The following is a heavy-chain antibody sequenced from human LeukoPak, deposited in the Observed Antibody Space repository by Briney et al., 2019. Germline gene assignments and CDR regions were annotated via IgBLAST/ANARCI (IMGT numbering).Heavy chain of an antibody. CDR3: AKAGPSGYYPWDY. D-gene: IGHD3-22*01. V-gene: IGHV4-34*01. CDR2: IHHTGST. Sequence: SETLSLTCAVYVGSFSGYYWSWIRQPPGKGLEWIAEIHHTGSTNYNPSLMSRVTISVDTSKNQFSLNLRSVTAADTAVYYCAKAGPSGYYPWDYWGQGTLVTVSS. J-gene: IGHJ4*02. CDR1: VGSFSGYY.